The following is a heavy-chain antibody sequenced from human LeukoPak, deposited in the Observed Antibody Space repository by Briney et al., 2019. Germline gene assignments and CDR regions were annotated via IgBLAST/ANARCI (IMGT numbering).Heavy chain of an antibody. CDR3: ARDSYDILTGYLDY. CDR1: GFTFSSYA. D-gene: IGHD3-9*01. V-gene: IGHV3-30-3*01. Sequence: PGGSLRLSCAASGFTFSSYAMHWVRQAPGQGLEWVAVISYDGSNKYYADSVKGRFTISRDNSKNTLYLQMNSLRAEDTAVYYCARDSYDILTGYLDYWGQGTLVTVSS. CDR2: ISYDGSNK. J-gene: IGHJ4*02.